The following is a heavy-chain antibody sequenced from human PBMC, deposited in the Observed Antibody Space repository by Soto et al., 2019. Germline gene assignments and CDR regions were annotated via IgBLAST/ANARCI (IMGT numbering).Heavy chain of an antibody. V-gene: IGHV3-48*02. CDR2: ISSSSDTI. D-gene: IGHD3-22*01. CDR3: ARSAGEWLLLPFDI. J-gene: IGHJ3*02. Sequence: GGSLRLSCAASGFTFTSSNMNWVRQSPGKGLEWLSYISSSSDTIYYADSVKGRLTISRDNAKNALYLQMNSLKDEDTAVYFCARSAGEWLLLPFDIWGQGTMVTVSS. CDR1: GFTFTSSN.